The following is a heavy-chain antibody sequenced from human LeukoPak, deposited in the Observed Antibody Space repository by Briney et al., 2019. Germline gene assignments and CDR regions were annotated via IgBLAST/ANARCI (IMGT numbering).Heavy chain of an antibody. Sequence: ASVKVSCKASGYTFTNNYLHWVRQAPGQGLEWMGMIYPRDGSTSYAQNFQGRVTVARDTSTTTVHMELRGLRSEDTAVYYCARDQEGFDYWGQGAVVTVSS. J-gene: IGHJ4*02. CDR3: ARDQEGFDY. CDR2: IYPRDGST. V-gene: IGHV1-46*01. CDR1: GYTFTNNY.